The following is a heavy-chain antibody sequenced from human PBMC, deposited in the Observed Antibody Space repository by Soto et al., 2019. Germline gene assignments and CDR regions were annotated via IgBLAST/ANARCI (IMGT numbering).Heavy chain of an antibody. D-gene: IGHD3-3*01. J-gene: IGHJ6*02. CDR1: GFTFSSYW. CDR2: INSDGSST. CDR3: ARDVALRFLEWQAYYYYGMDV. Sequence: VGSLRLSCAASGFTFSSYWMHWVRQAPGKGLVWVSRINSDGSSTSYADSVKGRFTISRDNAKNTLYLQMNSLRAEDTAVYYCARDVALRFLEWQAYYYYGMDVWGQGTTVTVSS. V-gene: IGHV3-74*01.